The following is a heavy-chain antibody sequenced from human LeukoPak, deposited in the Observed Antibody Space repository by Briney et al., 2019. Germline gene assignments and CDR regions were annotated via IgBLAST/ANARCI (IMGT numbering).Heavy chain of an antibody. CDR3: AKRDDVGYSHYYYGMVV. CDR2: ISGSGGST. J-gene: IGHJ6*02. Sequence: GGSLRLSCAASGFTFSSYAMSWVRQAPGKGLEWVSAISGSGGSTYYADSVKGRFTISRDNSKNTLYLQMNSLRAEDTAVYYCAKRDDVGYSHYYYGMVVWGQGTTVTVSS. V-gene: IGHV3-23*01. CDR1: GFTFSSYA. D-gene: IGHD2-2*02.